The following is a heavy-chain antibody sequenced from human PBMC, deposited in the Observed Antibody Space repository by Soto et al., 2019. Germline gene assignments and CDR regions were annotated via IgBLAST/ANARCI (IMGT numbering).Heavy chain of an antibody. D-gene: IGHD3-16*01. J-gene: IGHJ4*02. Sequence: ASVQVSCKASGYTFTSYGISWVRQAPGQGLEWMVWINAVNGDTKYSQRFQGRVTVSRDTSASTAYMELSSLRSEDTAVYYCATLHGGYGGPDYWGQGTLVTVSS. CDR3: ATLHGGYGGPDY. V-gene: IGHV1-18*01. CDR2: INAVNGDT. CDR1: GYTFTSYG.